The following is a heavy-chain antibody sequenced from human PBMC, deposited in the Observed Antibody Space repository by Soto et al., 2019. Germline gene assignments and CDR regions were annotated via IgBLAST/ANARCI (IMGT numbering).Heavy chain of an antibody. V-gene: IGHV3-30-3*01. J-gene: IGHJ4*02. D-gene: IGHD6-13*01. CDR1: GFTFSSYA. CDR2: ISYDGSNK. Sequence: QVQLVESGGGVVQPGRSLRLSCAASGFTFSSYAMHWVRQAPGKGLEWVAVISYDGSNKYYADSVKGRFTISRDNSKNTLYLQMNSLRAEDTVVYYCARDGQIAAAGSGGSQIYYWGQGTLVTVSS. CDR3: ARDGQIAAAGSGGSQIYY.